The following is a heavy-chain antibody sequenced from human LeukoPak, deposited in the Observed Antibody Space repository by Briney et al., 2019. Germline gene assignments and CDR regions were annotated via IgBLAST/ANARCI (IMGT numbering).Heavy chain of an antibody. D-gene: IGHD2-2*01. CDR1: GDSVSSNSAA. J-gene: IGHJ5*02. CDR2: TFYRSKWYN. Sequence: SQTLSLTCAISGDSVSSNSAAWNWVRQSPSRGLEWLGRTFYRSKWYNDYAISVKSRITINPDTSKNQFSLHLNSVTPEDTAVYYCARRLTQYDCFDPWGQGILVTVSS. CDR3: ARRLTQYDCFDP. V-gene: IGHV6-1*01.